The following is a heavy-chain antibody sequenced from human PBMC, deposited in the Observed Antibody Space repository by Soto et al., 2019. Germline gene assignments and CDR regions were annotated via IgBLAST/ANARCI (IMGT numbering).Heavy chain of an antibody. V-gene: IGHV7-4-1*02. Sequence: ASVKVSCKASGYSFTTYGMNWVPQAPGQGLEWMGWFNTYTGNPTYAQGFTGRFVFSMDTSASTAYLQISSLKAEDMAMYYCARYLAGGYLGELSFLDYWGQGTLVTVSS. D-gene: IGHD3-16*02. CDR2: FNTYTGNP. CDR1: GYSFTTYG. J-gene: IGHJ4*02. CDR3: ARYLAGGYLGELSFLDY.